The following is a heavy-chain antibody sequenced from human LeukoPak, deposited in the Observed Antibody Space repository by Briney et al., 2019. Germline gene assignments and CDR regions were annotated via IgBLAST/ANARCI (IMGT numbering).Heavy chain of an antibody. V-gene: IGHV3-23*01. D-gene: IGHD5-18*01. CDR3: ARLGGYSYGSVSDAFDI. CDR1: GFTFSSYA. Sequence: GGSLRLSCAASGFTFSSYAMSWVRQAPGKGLEWVSAISGSGGSTYYADSVKGRFTISRDNSKNTLYLQMNSLRAEDTAVYYCARLGGYSYGSVSDAFDIWGQGTMVTVSS. J-gene: IGHJ3*02. CDR2: ISGSGGST.